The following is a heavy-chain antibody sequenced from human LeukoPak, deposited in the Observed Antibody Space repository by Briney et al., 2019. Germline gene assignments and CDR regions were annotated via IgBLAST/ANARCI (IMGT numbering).Heavy chain of an antibody. CDR3: ARHDWSSTSSYYSYYYMDV. V-gene: IGHV4-59*08. CDR2: ISHSGTT. J-gene: IGHJ6*03. CDR1: GGSISSYS. D-gene: IGHD2-2*01. Sequence: SETLSLTCIVSGGSISSYSWNWIRQSPGKGLEWVGYISHSGTTSYNSSLKSRVTISVDTSKNQLSLKLTSVTAADTAVYYCARHDWSSTSSYYSYYYMDVWGKGTTVTVSS.